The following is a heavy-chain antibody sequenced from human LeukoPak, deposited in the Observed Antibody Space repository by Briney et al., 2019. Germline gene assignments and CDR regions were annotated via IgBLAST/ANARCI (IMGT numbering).Heavy chain of an antibody. CDR1: GASITDYY. CDR3: ARGGDYETVTVSLPYRHQFYYYMDV. Sequence: SETLSLTCTVSGASITDYYWIWLRQPAGAGLEWIGRVHTSGHTNYNPSLKTRVTMSVDTSRNLFSLKVGSATAADTAVYYCARGGDYETVTVSLPYRHQFYYYMDVWGKGTTVTVSS. D-gene: IGHD3-9*01. CDR2: VHTSGHT. J-gene: IGHJ6*03. V-gene: IGHV4-4*07.